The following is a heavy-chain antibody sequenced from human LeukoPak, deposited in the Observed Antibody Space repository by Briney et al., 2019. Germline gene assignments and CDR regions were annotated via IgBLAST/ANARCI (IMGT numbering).Heavy chain of an antibody. D-gene: IGHD2-21*02. CDR3: ARGPSCGGDCYQSGFDY. CDR2: IKQDGSEK. V-gene: IGHV3-7*01. Sequence: GGSLRLSCAASGFTFSSYWMSWVRQAPGKGLEWVANIKQDGSEKNYVDSLKGRLTISRNNAKNSLYLQMNGLRAEDTAVYYCARGPSCGGDCYQSGFDYWGQGTLVTVSS. J-gene: IGHJ4*02. CDR1: GFTFSSYW.